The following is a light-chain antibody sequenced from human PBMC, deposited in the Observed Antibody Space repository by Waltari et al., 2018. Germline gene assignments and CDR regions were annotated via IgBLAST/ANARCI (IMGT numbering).Light chain of an antibody. J-gene: IGLJ3*02. Sequence: QSALTQPHSVSGSAGQSVTISCTGPGSDYVSWYQQLPGKAPKLLIYDISKRPSGVPDRFSGAKSGTSASLTVSGLQAEDEADYYCCSFEDTWVFGGGTKLTVL. CDR1: GSDY. CDR3: CSFEDTWV. V-gene: IGLV2-11*01. CDR2: DIS.